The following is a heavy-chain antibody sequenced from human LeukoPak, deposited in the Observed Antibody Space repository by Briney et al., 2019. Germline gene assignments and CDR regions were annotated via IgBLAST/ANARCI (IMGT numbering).Heavy chain of an antibody. J-gene: IGHJ4*02. D-gene: IGHD5-18*01. Sequence: ASVKVSCKASGYTFTSHYMHWVRQAPGQGLEWMGTINPSGGSTTYAQTFQGRVTMTRDTSTGTLYMELSSLRSDDTAVYYCARAVDAAMVSFFDYWGQGTLVTVSS. V-gene: IGHV1-46*01. CDR2: INPSGGST. CDR3: ARAVDAAMVSFFDY. CDR1: GYTFTSHY.